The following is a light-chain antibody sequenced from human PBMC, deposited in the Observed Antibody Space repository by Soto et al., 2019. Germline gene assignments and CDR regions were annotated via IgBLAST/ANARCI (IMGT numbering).Light chain of an antibody. CDR2: GAS. V-gene: IGKV3-20*01. CDR3: QQYGNLPYT. Sequence: ELVLSQSPGALSLSPGERATLSCRASQSVSSYLAWYQQKPGQAPRLLIYGASSRATGIPDRFSGSGSGTDFTLPISRLEPEDFAVYYCQQYGNLPYTFGQGTKLQIK. J-gene: IGKJ2*01. CDR1: QSVSSY.